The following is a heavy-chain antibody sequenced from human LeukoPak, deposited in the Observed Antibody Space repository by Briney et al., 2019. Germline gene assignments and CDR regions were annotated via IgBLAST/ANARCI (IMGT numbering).Heavy chain of an antibody. J-gene: IGHJ1*01. CDR2: ISAYNGNT. D-gene: IGHD4-17*01. CDR3: ARDGRAYGVYLYVQH. Sequence: ASVNDTFKASGYTFTSYGISWVRQPPGQGLEWMGWISAYNGNTNYAQKLQGRVTMTTDTSTSTAYMELRSLRSDDTAVYYCARDGRAYGVYLYVQHWAQGTLVTVSS. CDR1: GYTFTSYG. V-gene: IGHV1-18*01.